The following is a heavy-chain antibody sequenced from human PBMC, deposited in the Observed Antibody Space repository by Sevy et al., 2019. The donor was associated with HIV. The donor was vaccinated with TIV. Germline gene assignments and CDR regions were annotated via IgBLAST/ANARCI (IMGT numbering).Heavy chain of an antibody. J-gene: IGHJ2*01. CDR2: IIPILGTV. CDR1: GGTFSSFA. V-gene: IGHV1-69*10. CDR3: ARDKYGDFLGLFNL. Sequence: ASVKVSCKASGGTFSSFAINWVRQAPGQGLGWMGGIIPILGTVNYAQKFQGRVTITADKSANIAYMELSSLRSEDTAVYYCARDKYGDFLGLFNLWGRGTLVTVSS. D-gene: IGHD2-21*02.